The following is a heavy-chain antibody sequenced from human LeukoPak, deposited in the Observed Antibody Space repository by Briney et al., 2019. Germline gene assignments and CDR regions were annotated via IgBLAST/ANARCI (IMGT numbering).Heavy chain of an antibody. CDR1: GFTFTNYA. J-gene: IGHJ4*02. CDR2: ISWNSGSI. CDR3: AKDGWRSSGYYGFDY. D-gene: IGHD3-22*01. Sequence: GGSLRLSCAASGFTFTNYAMAWVRQAPGKGLEWVSGISWNSGSIGYADSVKGRFTISRDNAKNSLYLQMNSLRAEDTALYYCAKDGWRSSGYYGFDYWGQGTLVTVSS. V-gene: IGHV3-9*01.